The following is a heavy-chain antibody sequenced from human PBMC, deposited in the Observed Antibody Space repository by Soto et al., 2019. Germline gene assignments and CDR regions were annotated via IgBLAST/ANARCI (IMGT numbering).Heavy chain of an antibody. Sequence: PGESLKISCAASGFTFSSYWMSWVRQAPGKGLEWVANIKQDGSEKYYVDSVKGRFTISRDNAKNSLYLQMNSLRAEDTAVYYCARVVGAPNWFDPWGQGTLVTVSS. CDR3: ARVVGAPNWFDP. J-gene: IGHJ5*02. CDR1: GFTFSSYW. V-gene: IGHV3-7*04. D-gene: IGHD1-26*01. CDR2: IKQDGSEK.